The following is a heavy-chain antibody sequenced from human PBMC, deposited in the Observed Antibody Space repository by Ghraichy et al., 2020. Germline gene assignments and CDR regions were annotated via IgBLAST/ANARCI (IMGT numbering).Heavy chain of an antibody. J-gene: IGHJ4*02. CDR3: ARDRGGLRYPIDY. Sequence: GESLNISCAASAFTFSSFSMNWVRQAPGKGLEWVSSISATSSYIYYADSVKGRFTISRDNAKNSLYLQMNSLRAEDTAVYYCARDRGGLRYPIDYWGQGTLVTVSA. CDR2: ISATSSYI. CDR1: AFTFSSFS. D-gene: IGHD3-9*01. V-gene: IGHV3-21*01.